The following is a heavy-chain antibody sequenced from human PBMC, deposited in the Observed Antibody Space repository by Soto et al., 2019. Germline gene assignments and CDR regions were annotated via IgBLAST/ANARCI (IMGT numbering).Heavy chain of an antibody. D-gene: IGHD1-7*01. CDR1: GFTLTSAD. CDR3: ARGTTLSSYYYGMDV. Sequence: GASVKVSCKASGFTLTSADVQWVRQTRGQGLEWMGWINPNSGGTNYAQKFQGWVTMTRDTSISTAYMELSRLRSDDTAVYYCARGTTLSSYYYGMDVWGQGTTVTVSS. CDR2: INPNSGGT. J-gene: IGHJ6*02. V-gene: IGHV1-2*04.